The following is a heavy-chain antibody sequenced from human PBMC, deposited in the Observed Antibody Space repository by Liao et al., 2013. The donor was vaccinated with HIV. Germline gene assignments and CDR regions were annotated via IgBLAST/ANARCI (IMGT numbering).Heavy chain of an antibody. CDR1: GGSFSNYY. D-gene: IGHD1-26*01. CDR2: INHSGST. V-gene: IGHV4-34*01. J-gene: IGHJ2*01. CDR3: ARVQWXPAPNWYSDL. Sequence: QVQLQQWGAGLLKPSETLSLTCAVYGGSFSNYYWSWIRQPPGKGLEWIGEINHSGSTNYNPSLKSRVSISADTSSNHVSLKLTSVTAADTAVYYCARVQWXPAPNWYSDLWGRGTLVIVSS.